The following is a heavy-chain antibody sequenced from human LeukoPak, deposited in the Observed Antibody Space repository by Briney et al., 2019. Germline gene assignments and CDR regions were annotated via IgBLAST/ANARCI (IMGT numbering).Heavy chain of an antibody. CDR1: GGTFSSYA. CDR2: IIPIFGTA. J-gene: IGHJ4*02. V-gene: IGHV1-69*13. Sequence: SVKVSCKASGGTFSSYAISWVRQAPGQGLEWMGGIIPIFGTANYAQKFQGRVTITADESTSTAYMELSSLRSEDTAVYYCASHNWNDAPFDYWGQGTLVTVSS. CDR3: ASHNWNDAPFDY. D-gene: IGHD1-20*01.